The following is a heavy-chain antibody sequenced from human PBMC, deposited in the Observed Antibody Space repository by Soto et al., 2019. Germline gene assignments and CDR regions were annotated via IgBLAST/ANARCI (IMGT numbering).Heavy chain of an antibody. CDR1: GGSISSSSYY. D-gene: IGHD4-4*01. Sequence: QLQLQESGPGLVKPSETLSLTCTVSGGSISSSSYYWGWIRQPPGKGLEWIGSIYYSGSTYYNPSLKSRVTISVHTSTNQSTLKLTSVTAEDTAVYYSASHYSNYFWRLPQLSYYYYYYMDVWGKGTTVTVSS. V-gene: IGHV4-39*01. CDR3: ASHYSNYFWRLPQLSYYYYYYMDV. CDR2: IYYSGST. J-gene: IGHJ6*03.